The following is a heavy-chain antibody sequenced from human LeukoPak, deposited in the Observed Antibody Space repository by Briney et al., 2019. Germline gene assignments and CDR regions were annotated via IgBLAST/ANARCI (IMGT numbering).Heavy chain of an antibody. D-gene: IGHD4-23*01. CDR2: IIPIFGTA. J-gene: IGHJ4*02. V-gene: IGHV1-69*13. CDR1: GGTFSSHA. CDR3: ARCGGNLDDHFDY. Sequence: SVKVSCKASGGTFSSHAISWVRQAPGQGLEWMGGIIPIFGTANYAQKFQGRVTITADESTSTAYMELSSLRSEDTAVYYCARCGGNLDDHFDYWGQGTLVTVSS.